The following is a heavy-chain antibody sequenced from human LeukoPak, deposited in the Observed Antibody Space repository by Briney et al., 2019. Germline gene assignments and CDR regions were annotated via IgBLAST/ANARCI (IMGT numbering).Heavy chain of an antibody. Sequence: ASVKVSCKASGYTFTSYGISWVRQAPGQGLEWMGWISAYNGNTNYAQKLQGRVTMTTDTSTSTAYMELRSLRSDDTAVYYCARVWAGYYYDSSGYIDYWGQGTLVTVSS. V-gene: IGHV1-18*01. CDR3: ARVWAGYYYDSSGYIDY. D-gene: IGHD3-22*01. CDR2: ISAYNGNT. CDR1: GYTFTSYG. J-gene: IGHJ4*02.